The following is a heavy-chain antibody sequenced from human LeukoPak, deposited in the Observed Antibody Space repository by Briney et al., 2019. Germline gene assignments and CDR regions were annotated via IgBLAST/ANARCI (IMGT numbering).Heavy chain of an antibody. CDR2: ISWNGATF. D-gene: IGHD1-14*01. J-gene: IGHJ3*02. CDR1: GFTFSSYS. V-gene: IGHV3-48*04. CDR3: VTRNAFDI. Sequence: GGSLRLSCAASGFTFSSYSMNWVRQAPGKGLEWVSGISWNGATFYYADSVKGRFTISRDNTKNSLYLQMNSLRAEDTAVYYCVTRNAFDIWGQGTMVSVSS.